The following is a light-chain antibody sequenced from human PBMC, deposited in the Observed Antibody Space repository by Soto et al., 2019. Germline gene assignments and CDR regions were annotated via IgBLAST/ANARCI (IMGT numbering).Light chain of an antibody. J-gene: IGKJ3*01. V-gene: IGKV1-9*01. CDR2: GAS. Sequence: IQLTQSPSSLSASVGDRVTITCRASQGISSFLAWYQQKPGKAPKLLIYGASTLQSGVPSRFSGSGSGTEVALTCGSLQPEGFLTYICGELNSFPIPFGPGTKVHI. CDR3: GELNSFPIP. CDR1: QGISSF.